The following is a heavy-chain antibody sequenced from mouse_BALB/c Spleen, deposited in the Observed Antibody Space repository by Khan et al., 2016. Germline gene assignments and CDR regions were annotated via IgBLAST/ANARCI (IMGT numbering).Heavy chain of an antibody. CDR2: INPHIGET. CDR1: GYSFTGYF. V-gene: IGHV1-20*02. CDR3: TRSYRSDCDY. J-gene: IGHJ2*01. Sequence: VQLKQSGPELVRPGASVKISCKASGYSFTGYFMNWVMQSHGKSLEWIGRINPHIGETFYNQRFKDKATLTVDESSTTAYMELRSLAYEDSAVYSCTRSYRSDCDYWGQGTTLTVSS. D-gene: IGHD1-1*01.